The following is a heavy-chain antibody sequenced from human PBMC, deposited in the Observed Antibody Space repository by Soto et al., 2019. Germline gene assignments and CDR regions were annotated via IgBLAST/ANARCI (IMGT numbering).Heavy chain of an antibody. Sequence: GGSLRLSCAASGFTFSSYAMSWVRQAPGKGLEWVSVIYSGGSTYYADSVKGRFTISRDNSKNTLYLQMNSLRAEDTAVYYCARDRVESGYPEYFQHWGQGTLVTVSS. CDR1: GFTFSSYA. CDR2: IYSGGST. CDR3: ARDRVESGYPEYFQH. V-gene: IGHV3-53*01. J-gene: IGHJ1*01. D-gene: IGHD3-22*01.